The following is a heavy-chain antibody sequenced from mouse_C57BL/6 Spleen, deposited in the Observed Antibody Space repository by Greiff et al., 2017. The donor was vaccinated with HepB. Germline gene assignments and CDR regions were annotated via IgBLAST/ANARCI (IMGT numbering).Heavy chain of an antibody. Sequence: EVKVIESGEGLVKPGGSLKLSCAASGFTFSSYAMSWVRQTPEKRLEWVAYISSGGDYIYYADTVKGRFTISRDNARNTLYLQMSSLKSEDTAMYYCTRDLRPFYAMDYWGQGTSVTVSS. CDR1: GFTFSSYA. V-gene: IGHV5-9-1*02. CDR3: TRDLRPFYAMDY. D-gene: IGHD1-2*01. J-gene: IGHJ4*01. CDR2: ISSGGDYI.